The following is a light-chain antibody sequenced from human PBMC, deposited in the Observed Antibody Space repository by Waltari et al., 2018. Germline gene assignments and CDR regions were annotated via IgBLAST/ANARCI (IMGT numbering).Light chain of an antibody. V-gene: IGLV3-21*04. CDR2: YDR. Sequence: SYVVTQPPSVSVAPGETATITCGGDNIGTYRVHWYQQKAGQAPVLVIFYDRDRPSGMPVRFSGSNSGNTATLTISRVEAGDEARYYCHVWHPHVDPGVFGTGTEVTVL. CDR1: NIGTYR. J-gene: IGLJ1*01. CDR3: HVWHPHVDPGV.